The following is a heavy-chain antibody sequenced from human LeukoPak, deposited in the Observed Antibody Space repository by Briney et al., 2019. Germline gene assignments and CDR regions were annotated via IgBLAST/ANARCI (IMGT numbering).Heavy chain of an antibody. D-gene: IGHD2-21*01. J-gene: IGHJ4*02. CDR2: INPNSGGT. V-gene: IGHV1-2*02. CDR1: GYTFTDYY. Sequence: GASVQVSCKASGYTFTDYYMHWVRQAPGQGLEGMGWINPNSGGTNYAQKFQGRVTMTRDTSISTAYMELSRLRSDDTAVYYCASIKYGGLFGDFDYWGQGTLVTVSS. CDR3: ASIKYGGLFGDFDY.